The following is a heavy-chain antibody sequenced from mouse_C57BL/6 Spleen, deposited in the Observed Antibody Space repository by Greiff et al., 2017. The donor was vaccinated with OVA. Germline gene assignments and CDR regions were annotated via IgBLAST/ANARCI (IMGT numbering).Heavy chain of an antibody. J-gene: IGHJ1*03. Sequence: VQLKESGPGLVQPSQSLSITCTVSGFSFTSYGVHWVRQSPGKGLEWLGVIWSGGSTDYNAAFISRLSISKDNSKSQVFFKMNSLQADDTAIYYCASQGGTTVDWYFDVWGTGTTVTVSS. CDR1: GFSFTSYG. D-gene: IGHD1-1*01. CDR3: ASQGGTTVDWYFDV. V-gene: IGHV2-2*01. CDR2: IWSGGST.